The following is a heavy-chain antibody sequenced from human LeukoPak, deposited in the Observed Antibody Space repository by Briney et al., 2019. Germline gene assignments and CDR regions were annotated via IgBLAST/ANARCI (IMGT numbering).Heavy chain of an antibody. CDR2: IYTSGST. D-gene: IGHD3-10*01. J-gene: IGHJ5*02. CDR3: ARDYYGSGKGWFDP. CDR1: GGSISIYY. V-gene: IGHV4-4*07. Sequence: PSETLSLTCTVSGGSISIYYWNWIRQPAGKGLEWIGRIYTSGSTTYNPSLKSRVSLSLDTSKNEFSLNLSSVTAADTAVYYCARDYYGSGKGWFDPWGQGTLVTVSS.